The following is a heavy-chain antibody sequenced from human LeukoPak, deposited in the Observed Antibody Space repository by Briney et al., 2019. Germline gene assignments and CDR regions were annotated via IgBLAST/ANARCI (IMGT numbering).Heavy chain of an antibody. CDR1: GGSISSYY. CDR2: IYYSGST. Sequence: MSSETLSLTCTVSGGSISSYYWSWIRQPPGKGLEWIGYIYYSGSTNYNPSLKSRVTISVDTSKNQFSLKLTSVTAADTAVYYCARDPSYYTSGRGRFAFDIWGQGTMVTVSS. J-gene: IGHJ3*02. V-gene: IGHV4-59*01. D-gene: IGHD3-10*01. CDR3: ARDPSYYTSGRGRFAFDI.